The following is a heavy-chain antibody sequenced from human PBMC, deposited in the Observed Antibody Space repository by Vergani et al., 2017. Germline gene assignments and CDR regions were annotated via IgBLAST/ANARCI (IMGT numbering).Heavy chain of an antibody. CDR2: ISYDGSNK. CDR3: ARAGDIVLVVYATGGDSFDY. D-gene: IGHD2-8*01. Sequence: QVQLVESGGGVVQPGRSLRLSCAASGFTFSSYAMHWVRQAPGKGLEWVAVISYDGSNKYYADSVKGRFTISRDNSKNTLYLQMNSLRAEDTAVYYCARAGDIVLVVYATGGDSFDYWSQASLVTVSS. CDR1: GFTFSSYA. J-gene: IGHJ4*02. V-gene: IGHV3-30*04.